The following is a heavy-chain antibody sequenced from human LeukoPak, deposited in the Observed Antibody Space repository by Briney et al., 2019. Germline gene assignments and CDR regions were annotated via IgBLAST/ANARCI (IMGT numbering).Heavy chain of an antibody. Sequence: GASVKVSCKASGYTFTDYYIHWMRQAPGQGLEWMAWINPKRGVTTYAQKFQGRVTMTRDTSITTAYMELTRLRSDDTTIYYCARERNYGDYGNAFDVWGQGTKVTVSS. CDR2: INPKRGVT. CDR3: ARERNYGDYGNAFDV. D-gene: IGHD4-17*01. CDR1: GYTFTDYY. V-gene: IGHV1-2*02. J-gene: IGHJ3*01.